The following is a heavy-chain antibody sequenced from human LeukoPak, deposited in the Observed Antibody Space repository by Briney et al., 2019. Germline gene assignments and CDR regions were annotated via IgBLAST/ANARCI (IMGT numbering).Heavy chain of an antibody. CDR2: INPNSGGT. Sequence: ASVKVSCKASGYTFTGYYMHWVRQAPGQGLEWMGWINPNSGGTNYAQKFQGRVTMTRDTSISTAYMELSRLRSDDTAVYYCARVAYSSGPFDYWGQGTLVTVSS. J-gene: IGHJ4*02. CDR3: ARVAYSSGPFDY. CDR1: GYTFTGYY. D-gene: IGHD6-19*01. V-gene: IGHV1-2*02.